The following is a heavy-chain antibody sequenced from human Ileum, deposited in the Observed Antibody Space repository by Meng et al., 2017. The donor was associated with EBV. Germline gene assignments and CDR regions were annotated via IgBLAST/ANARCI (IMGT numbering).Heavy chain of an antibody. Sequence: VPGPGLVEPSGTVSLPVSVSGGSVTCHPLWSWVRQPPGEGLEWIGQIYHSGATNYNPSLKSRVTISVDTSENQFSLELNSVTAADTAVYYCARIPYGDIYSAYFDYWSPGTLVTVSS. D-gene: IGHD2-21*02. CDR1: GGSVTCHPL. V-gene: IGHV4-4*02. J-gene: IGHJ4*02. CDR3: ARIPYGDIYSAYFDY. CDR2: IYHSGAT.